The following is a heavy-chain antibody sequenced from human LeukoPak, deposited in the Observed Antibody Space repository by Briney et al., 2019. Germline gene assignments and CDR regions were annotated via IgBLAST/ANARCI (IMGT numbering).Heavy chain of an antibody. CDR3: ARDTVGEQWLDGYFDL. CDR1: GGSISSYY. V-gene: IGHV4-59*01. Sequence: SETLSLTCTVSGGSISSYYWSWIRQPPGKGLGWIGYIYYSGSTNYNPSLKSRVTISVDTSKNQFSLKLSSVTAADTAVYYCARDTVGEQWLDGYFDLWGRGTLVTVSS. D-gene: IGHD6-19*01. J-gene: IGHJ2*01. CDR2: IYYSGST.